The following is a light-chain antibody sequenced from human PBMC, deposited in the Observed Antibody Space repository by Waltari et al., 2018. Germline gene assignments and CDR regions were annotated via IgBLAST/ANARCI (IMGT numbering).Light chain of an antibody. Sequence: QSALIQPASVSGSPGQSITISCSGSSSDVGGSRSVSWYQQHPGKAPQMIIFDVFNRPSGVSLRFSGSKSGSTASLTISDLQTEDEADYYCGSYSTNTLPWIFGGGTKVTVL. CDR1: SSDVGGSRS. CDR3: GSYSTNTLPWI. V-gene: IGLV2-14*01. CDR2: DVF. J-gene: IGLJ2*01.